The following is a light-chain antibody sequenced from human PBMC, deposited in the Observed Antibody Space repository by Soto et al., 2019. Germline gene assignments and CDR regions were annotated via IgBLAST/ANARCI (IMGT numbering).Light chain of an antibody. CDR2: KVS. Sequence: VMTQPPLSSPVTLGQPASISCSSNQSLVHSDGIAYFSWCQQRPGRSPRRLIYKVSNRDSGVPARFSGSGSGTDFALKISRVEAEDVGVYYCMQGTHWPITFGQGTRLEIK. J-gene: IGKJ5*01. V-gene: IGKV2-30*02. CDR3: MQGTHWPIT. CDR1: QSLVHSDGIAY.